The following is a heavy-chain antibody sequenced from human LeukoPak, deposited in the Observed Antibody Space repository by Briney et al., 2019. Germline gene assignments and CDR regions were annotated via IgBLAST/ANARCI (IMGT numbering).Heavy chain of an antibody. J-gene: IGHJ3*02. D-gene: IGHD3-9*01. CDR2: ISSNVGST. CDR3: ARAHGGRDYDILTGDAFDI. CDR1: GFIFGSYA. Sequence: PGGSLRLSCAASGFIFGSYAMHWVRQAPGKGLEYVSAISSNVGSTYYANSVKGRFTISRDNSKNTLYLQMGSLRAEDMAVYYCARAHGGRDYDILTGDAFDIWGQGTMVTVSS. V-gene: IGHV3-64*01.